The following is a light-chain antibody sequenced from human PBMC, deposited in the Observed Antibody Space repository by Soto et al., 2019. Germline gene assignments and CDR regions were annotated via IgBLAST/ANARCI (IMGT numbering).Light chain of an antibody. J-gene: IGKJ1*01. CDR1: QSISSW. CDR3: QQYNSYWT. CDR2: KAS. V-gene: IGKV1-5*03. Sequence: DIQMTQSPSTLSASVGDRVTITCRASQSISSWLAWYQQKPGKAPKLLIYKASSLESGVPSRFSGGGSGTEFTLTTSSLQPDDFATYYCQQYNSYWTFGQGTKVEIK.